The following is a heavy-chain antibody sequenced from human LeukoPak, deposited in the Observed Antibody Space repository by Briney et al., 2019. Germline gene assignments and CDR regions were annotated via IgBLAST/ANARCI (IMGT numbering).Heavy chain of an antibody. V-gene: IGHV3-30*18. D-gene: IGHD3-10*01. J-gene: IGHJ4*02. CDR2: ISYDGSNK. Sequence: PGGSLRLSCAASGFTFSSYGMHWVRQAPGKGLEWVAVISYDGSNKYYADSVKGRFTISRDNSKNTLYLQMNSLRVEDTAVYYCAKTGRSYFDYWGQGTLVTVSS. CDR3: AKTGRSYFDY. CDR1: GFTFSSYG.